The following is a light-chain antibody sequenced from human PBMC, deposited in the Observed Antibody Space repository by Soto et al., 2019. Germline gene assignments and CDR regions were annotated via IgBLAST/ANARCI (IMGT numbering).Light chain of an antibody. CDR3: QKYGSSPTK. CDR2: RAS. V-gene: IGKV3-20*01. J-gene: IGKJ1*01. Sequence: EIVLTPSQGTLSFSPLERANLSFSSSQRVSNGYLAWYQQKPGQAPGLLIYRASSRAAGIPDRFSGSGSGTEFALTISRLEPEDFAVYYCQKYGSSPTKFGQGTKVDI. CDR1: QRVSNGY.